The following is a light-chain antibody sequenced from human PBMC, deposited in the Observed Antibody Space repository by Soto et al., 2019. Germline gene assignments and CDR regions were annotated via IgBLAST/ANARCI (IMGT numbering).Light chain of an antibody. J-gene: IGKJ2*01. V-gene: IGKV3-15*01. CDR3: QQYNNWPPRT. CDR2: GAS. Sequence: EIVMTQSPATLSVSPGERATLSCRASQSVSSNLAWYQQKPGQAPRLLIYGASTRATGIPARFSVSGSGTEFTLTISSLQSEDFAVYCCQQYNNWPPRTFGQGTKLEIK. CDR1: QSVSSN.